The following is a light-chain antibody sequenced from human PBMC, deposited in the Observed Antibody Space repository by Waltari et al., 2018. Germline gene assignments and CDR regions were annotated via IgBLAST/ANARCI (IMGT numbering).Light chain of an antibody. V-gene: IGKV1-5*03. CDR2: KAS. CDR1: QSISSW. Sequence: DIQMTQSPSTLSASVGDRVTITCRASQSISSWVAWYQQKPGKAPKRLIYKASSLESGVPSRFSGSGSGTEFTLTISSLQPDDFATYYCQQYNSYSYTFGQGTKLEIK. J-gene: IGKJ2*01. CDR3: QQYNSYSYT.